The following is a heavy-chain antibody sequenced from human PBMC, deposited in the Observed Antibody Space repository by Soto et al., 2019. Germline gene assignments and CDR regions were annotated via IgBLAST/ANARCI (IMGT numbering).Heavy chain of an antibody. CDR3: ARAPIVVVPAAIWEYYYRMDV. Sequence: QVQLVQSGAEVKKPGSSVKVSCKASGGTFSSYAISWVRQAPGQGLEWMGGIIRIFGTVNYAQKFQGRVTITADESTSTAYMELSSLRSEDTAVYYCARAPIVVVPAAIWEYYYRMDVWGQGTTVTVS. V-gene: IGHV1-69*01. D-gene: IGHD2-2*01. CDR2: IIRIFGTV. CDR1: GGTFSSYA. J-gene: IGHJ6*02.